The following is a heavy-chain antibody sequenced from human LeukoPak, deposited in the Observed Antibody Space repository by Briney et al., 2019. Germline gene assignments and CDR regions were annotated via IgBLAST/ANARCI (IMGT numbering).Heavy chain of an antibody. D-gene: IGHD6-13*01. Sequence: GGSLRLSCAASGFTFSSYEMNWVRQAPGKGLEWVSYISSSGSTIYYADSVKGRFTISRDNAKNSLYLQMNSLRAEDTAVYYCARVPVASDGTCFDSWGQGTLVIVSS. J-gene: IGHJ4*02. CDR3: ARVPVASDGTCFDS. CDR2: ISSSGSTI. CDR1: GFTFSSYE. V-gene: IGHV3-48*03.